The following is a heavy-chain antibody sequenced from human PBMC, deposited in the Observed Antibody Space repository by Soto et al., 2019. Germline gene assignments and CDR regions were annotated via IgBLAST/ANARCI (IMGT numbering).Heavy chain of an antibody. CDR2: ISSSSYT. V-gene: IGHV3-11*06. CDR1: GFTFSDYY. CDR3: TTVTDSSGYYYVPLFDY. D-gene: IGHD3-22*01. Sequence: PGGSLRLSCAASGFTFSDYYMSWIRHAPGKGLEWVSYISSSSYTNYADSVKGRFTISRDNAKNSLYLQMNSLRAEDTAVYYCTTVTDSSGYYYVPLFDYWGQGTLVTVSS. J-gene: IGHJ4*02.